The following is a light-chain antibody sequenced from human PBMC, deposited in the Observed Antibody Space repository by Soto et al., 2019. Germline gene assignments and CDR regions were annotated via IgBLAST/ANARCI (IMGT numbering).Light chain of an antibody. CDR3: QQYDNLQLT. Sequence: DLQMPQSPSSLSASIGDRVTITGRASQSISSYLNWYQQKPGKAPKLLIYDASNLETGVPSRFSGSGSGTDFTLTISSLQPEDIATYYCQQYDNLQLTFGGGTKVDIK. V-gene: IGKV1-33*01. CDR1: QSISSY. J-gene: IGKJ4*01. CDR2: DAS.